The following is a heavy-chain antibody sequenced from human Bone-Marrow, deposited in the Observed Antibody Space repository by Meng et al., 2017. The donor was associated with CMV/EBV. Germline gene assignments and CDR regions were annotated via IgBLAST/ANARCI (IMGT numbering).Heavy chain of an antibody. D-gene: IGHD1-14*01. V-gene: IGHV3-23*03. CDR3: ARGLTRSDY. CDR1: GFTFSDYY. CDR2: IYSGGSST. J-gene: IGHJ4*02. Sequence: GGSLRLSCAASGFTFSDYYMSWIRQAPGKGLEWVSIIYSGGSSTYYADSVKGRFTISRDNSKNTLYLQMNSLRAEDTAVYYCARGLTRSDYWGQGTLVTVSS.